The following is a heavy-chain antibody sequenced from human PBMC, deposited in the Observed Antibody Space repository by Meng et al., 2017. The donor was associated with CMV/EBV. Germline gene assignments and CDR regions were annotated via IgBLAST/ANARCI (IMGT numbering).Heavy chain of an antibody. V-gene: IGHV4-59*01. J-gene: IGHJ6*02. CDR2: IYYSRST. Sequence: GSLRLSCTVSGGSISSYYWSWIRQPPGKGLEWIGYIYYSRSTNYNPSLKSRVTISVDTSKNQFSLKLSSVTAADTAVYYCARAAGSSWYRDYYYGMDVWGQGTTVTVSS. CDR3: ARAAGSSWYRDYYYGMDV. D-gene: IGHD6-13*01. CDR1: GGSISSYY.